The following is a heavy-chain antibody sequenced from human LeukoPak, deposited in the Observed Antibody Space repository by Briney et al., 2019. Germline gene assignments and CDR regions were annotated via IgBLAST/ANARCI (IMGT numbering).Heavy chain of an antibody. Sequence: GGSLRLSCAASGFTVSSNYMSWVRQAPGKGLEWVSVIYSGSSTYYADSVKGRFTISRDNSKNTLYLQMNSLRAEDTAVYYCARDNRVIRGVSHYYGMDVWGQGTTVTVSS. V-gene: IGHV3-66*01. D-gene: IGHD3-10*01. CDR3: ARDNRVIRGVSHYYGMDV. CDR1: GFTVSSNY. J-gene: IGHJ6*02. CDR2: IYSGSST.